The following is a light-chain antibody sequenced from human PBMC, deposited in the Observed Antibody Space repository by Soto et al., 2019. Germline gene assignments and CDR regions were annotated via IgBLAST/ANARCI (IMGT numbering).Light chain of an antibody. J-gene: IGLJ2*01. CDR1: SGHRTYA. CDR2: LNSDGRH. CDR3: QTWGTGILV. V-gene: IGLV4-69*01. Sequence: QSVLTQSPSASASLGASVKLTCTLSSGHRTYAIAWHQQQPEKGPRYLMNLNSDGRHTKGDGIPDRFSGSSSGTERYLPISSLQSEDEADYYCQTWGTGILVFGGGTQLTVL.